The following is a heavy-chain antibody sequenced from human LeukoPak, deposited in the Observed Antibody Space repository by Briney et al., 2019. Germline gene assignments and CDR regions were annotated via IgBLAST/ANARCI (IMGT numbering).Heavy chain of an antibody. CDR2: IHRDGST. Sequence: GGSLRLSCAVSGLTFSSYNMNWVRQAPGKGLEWVSIIHRDGSTYYADYVRGRFTISRDNFKNTLHLQMNSLRVEDTAVYYCARDSGDGDYEPLDYWGQGTLVTVSS. J-gene: IGHJ4*02. CDR1: GLTFSSYN. D-gene: IGHD4-17*01. CDR3: ARDSGDGDYEPLDY. V-gene: IGHV3-53*01.